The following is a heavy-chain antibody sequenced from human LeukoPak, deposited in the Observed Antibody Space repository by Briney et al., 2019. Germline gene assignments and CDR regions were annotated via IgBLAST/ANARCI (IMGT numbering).Heavy chain of an antibody. CDR3: ARADCSSSTCYLRRSWFDP. V-gene: IGHV3-21*01. CDR1: GFILSNYD. D-gene: IGHD2-2*01. Sequence: PGGSLRLSCAASGFILSNYDMNWVRQAPGKGLEWVSPISTSSRYIYYKDSVRGRFTISRDDAKNSLYLEMNSLRAEDTAVYYCARADCSSSTCYLRRSWFDPWGQGTLVTVSS. J-gene: IGHJ5*02. CDR2: ISTSSRYI.